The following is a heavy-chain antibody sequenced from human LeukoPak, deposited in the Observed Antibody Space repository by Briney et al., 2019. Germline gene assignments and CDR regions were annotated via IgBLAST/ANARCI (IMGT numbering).Heavy chain of an antibody. Sequence: GESLKISCKASGYSFTNYWIGWVRQMSGRGLEWMGIIYPGDSDTRYSPSFQDQVTISVDKSINTAYLQWSSLEASDTAMYYCARHGLEMTPDYWGQGTLVTVSS. CDR2: IYPGDSDT. V-gene: IGHV5-51*01. CDR3: ARHGLEMTPDY. D-gene: IGHD5-24*01. CDR1: GYSFTNYW. J-gene: IGHJ4*02.